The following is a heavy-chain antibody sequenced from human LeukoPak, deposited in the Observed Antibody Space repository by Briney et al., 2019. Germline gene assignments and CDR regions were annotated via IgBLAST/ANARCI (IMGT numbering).Heavy chain of an antibody. V-gene: IGHV3-15*01. CDR3: TTQLWFGEKDFDY. D-gene: IGHD3-10*01. J-gene: IGHJ4*02. CDR2: IKSKTDGGTT. CDR1: GFTFSNAW. Sequence: GGSLTLSCAASGFTFSNAWMSWVRHAPGKGLEWVGRIKSKTDGGTTDYAAPVKGRFTISRDDSKNTLYLQMNSLKTEDTAVYYCTTQLWFGEKDFDYWGQGTLVTVSS.